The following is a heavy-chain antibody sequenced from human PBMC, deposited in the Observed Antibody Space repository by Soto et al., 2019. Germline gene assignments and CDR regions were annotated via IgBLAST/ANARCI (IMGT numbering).Heavy chain of an antibody. Sequence: LSLTCAVYGGSFSGYYWSWIRQPPGKGLEWIGEINHSGSTNYNPSLKSRVTISVDTSKNQFSLKLSSVTAADTAVYYCARGGGKSAYYYYGMDVWGQGTTVTVSS. V-gene: IGHV4-34*01. CDR3: ARGGGKSAYYYYGMDV. J-gene: IGHJ6*02. CDR2: INHSGST. CDR1: GGSFSGYY.